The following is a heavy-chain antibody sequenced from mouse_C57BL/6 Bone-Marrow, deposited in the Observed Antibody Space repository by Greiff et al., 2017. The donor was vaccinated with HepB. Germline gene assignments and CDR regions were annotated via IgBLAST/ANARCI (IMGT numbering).Heavy chain of an antibody. Sequence: QVQLQQPGAELVKPGASVKLSCKASGYTFPSYWMHWVKQRPGQGLAWIGMIPPNSCSTNYNEKFKSTTTLTVDKSSSTAYMQLISLTSEDSAVYYCALYYSIRFAYWGQGTLVTVSA. V-gene: IGHV1-64*01. CDR1: GYTFPSYW. D-gene: IGHD2-5*01. J-gene: IGHJ3*01. CDR2: IPPNSCST. CDR3: ALYYSIRFAY.